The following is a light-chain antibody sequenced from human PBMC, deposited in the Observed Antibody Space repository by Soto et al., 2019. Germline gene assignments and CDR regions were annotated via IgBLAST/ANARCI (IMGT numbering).Light chain of an antibody. CDR3: SSYTSSITPYV. CDR1: ITDIGAYNY. Sequence: QSLLTQPASVSGSPGQSITISCTGTITDIGAYNYVSWYQQHPGKAPKLLIYGVSSRPSGVSTRFSGSKSGNAAYLTISGLQADDEAEYYCSSYTSSITPYVFGTGTKVTVL. V-gene: IGLV2-14*01. CDR2: GVS. J-gene: IGLJ1*01.